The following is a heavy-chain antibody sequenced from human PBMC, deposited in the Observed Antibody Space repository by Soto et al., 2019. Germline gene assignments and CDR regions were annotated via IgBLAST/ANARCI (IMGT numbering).Heavy chain of an antibody. Sequence: PSETLSLTCAVYGGSFSGYYWSWIRQPPGKGLEWIGEINHSGSTNYNPSLKSRVTISVDTSKNQFSLKLSSVTAADTAVYYCNLWFGESLWYSGFDYWGQGTLVTVSS. CDR3: NLWFGESLWYSGFDY. D-gene: IGHD3-10*01. CDR1: GGSFSGYY. CDR2: INHSGST. J-gene: IGHJ4*02. V-gene: IGHV4-34*01.